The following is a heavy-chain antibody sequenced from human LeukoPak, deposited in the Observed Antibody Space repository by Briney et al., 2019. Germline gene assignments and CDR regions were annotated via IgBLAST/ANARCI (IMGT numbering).Heavy chain of an antibody. D-gene: IGHD3-3*01. CDR3: TRATVVFXXGYPDY. J-gene: IGHJ4*01. CDR1: GFTFGDYA. V-gene: IGHV3-49*04. CDR2: IRSKAYGGTT. Sequence: SLRLSCTASGFTFGDYAMSWVGQAPGKGLEWVGFIRSKAYGGTTEYAASVKGRFTISRDASKSIAYLQMNSLKPEDTAVYYCTRATVVFXXGYPDYWGXGTLXXVS.